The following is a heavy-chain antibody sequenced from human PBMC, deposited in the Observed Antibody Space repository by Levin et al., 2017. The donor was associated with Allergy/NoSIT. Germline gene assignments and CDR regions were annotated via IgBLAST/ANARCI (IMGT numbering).Heavy chain of an antibody. V-gene: IGHV3-21*01. D-gene: IGHD6-6*01. CDR3: ARGPYSSSFVDY. CDR1: GFTFSSFN. Sequence: GGSLRLSCAASGFTFSSFNMNWVRPAPGKGLEWVSSISSSSSYIYNADSVKGRFTISRDNAKNSLYLQMNSLRAEDTAVYYCARGPYSSSFVDYWGQGTLVTVSS. CDR2: ISSSSSYI. J-gene: IGHJ4*02.